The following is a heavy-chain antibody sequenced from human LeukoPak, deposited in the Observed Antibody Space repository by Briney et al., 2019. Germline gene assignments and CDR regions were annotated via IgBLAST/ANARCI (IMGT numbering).Heavy chain of an antibody. CDR1: GFTFSSYA. Sequence: GGSLRLSCAASGFTFSSYAMSWVRQAPGKGLEWVGRIKSKTDGGTTDYAAPVKGRFTISRDDSKNTLYLQMNSLKTEDTAVYYCARDLNWETYWGQGTLVTVSS. J-gene: IGHJ4*02. CDR3: ARDLNWETY. V-gene: IGHV3-15*01. D-gene: IGHD7-27*01. CDR2: IKSKTDGGTT.